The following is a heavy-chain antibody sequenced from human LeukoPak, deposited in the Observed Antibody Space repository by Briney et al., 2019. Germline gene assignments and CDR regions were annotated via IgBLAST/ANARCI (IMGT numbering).Heavy chain of an antibody. V-gene: IGHV1-18*01. Sequence: ASVKVSCKASGYTFTSYGISWVRQAPGQGLEWMGWISAYSGNTNYAQKLQGRVTMTTDTSTSTAYMELRSLRSDDTAVYYCARDPAYYDILTGYYTSLYYFDYWGQGTLVSVSS. CDR2: ISAYSGNT. J-gene: IGHJ4*02. CDR1: GYTFTSYG. CDR3: ARDPAYYDILTGYYTSLYYFDY. D-gene: IGHD3-9*01.